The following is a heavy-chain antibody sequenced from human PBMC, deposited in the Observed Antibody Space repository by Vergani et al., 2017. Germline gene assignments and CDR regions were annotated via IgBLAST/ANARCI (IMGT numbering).Heavy chain of an antibody. D-gene: IGHD3-10*01. J-gene: IGHJ4*02. CDR1: GYSISSGFY. CDR2: IYPSGST. V-gene: IGHV4-38-2*01. CDR3: ARGLLYDGSGSPAGWDY. Sequence: QVQLQESGPGLVKPLETLSLTCAVSGYSISSGFYWGWIRQPPGKGLEWIASIYPSGSTYYNPSLKGRVSISKDTSNIQSSLKLSSVTAADAAVYYCARGLLYDGSGSPAGWDYWGQGTLVTVSS.